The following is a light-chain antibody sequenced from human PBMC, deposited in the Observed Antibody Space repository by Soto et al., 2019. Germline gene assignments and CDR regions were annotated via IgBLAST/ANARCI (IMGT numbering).Light chain of an antibody. V-gene: IGLV2-14*03. CDR1: SSDVGRHNA. CDR2: DVS. J-gene: IGLJ1*01. CDR3: SSYRVGGSYV. Sequence: QSVLTQPASVSGSPGQSITISCSGTSSDVGRHNAVSWYPQHPGKVPQLMIYDVSIRPSGISDRLSASNSGNMASLTISGLQAEYEADYYCSSYRVGGSYVFGTGTKLTVL.